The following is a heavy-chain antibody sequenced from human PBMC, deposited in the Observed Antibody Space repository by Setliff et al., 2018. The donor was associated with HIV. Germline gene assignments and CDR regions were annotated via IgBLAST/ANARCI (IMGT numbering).Heavy chain of an antibody. J-gene: IGHJ5*02. V-gene: IGHV1-18*01. CDR3: ARDVPTYCSSINCYDAMNQNWFDP. Sequence: ASVKVSCKASGYTFTSYGISWVRQAPGQGLEWMGWISAYNGHTNYAQKFQGRVTMTTDTSTSTAYTELRNLRSDDTAVYYCARDVPTYCSSINCYDAMNQNWFDPWGQGTLVTVS. CDR1: GYTFTSYG. D-gene: IGHD2-2*01. CDR2: ISAYNGHT.